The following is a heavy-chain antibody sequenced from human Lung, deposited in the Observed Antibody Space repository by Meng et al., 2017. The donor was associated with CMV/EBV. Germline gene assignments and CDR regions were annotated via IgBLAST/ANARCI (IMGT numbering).Heavy chain of an antibody. J-gene: IGHJ6*02. CDR1: GFNFSDYS. V-gene: IGHV3-21*06. D-gene: IGHD2-8*01. Sequence: ESXKISXAASGFNFSDYSMNWVRQAPGKGLEWVSSITYSSSYKKYADSVKGRFTISRDNAKNSLFLQMSSLRAEDTAVYYCARRWGASVGVYYYYGMDVWGQGTTVXVSS. CDR2: ITYSSSYK. CDR3: ARRWGASVGVYYYYGMDV.